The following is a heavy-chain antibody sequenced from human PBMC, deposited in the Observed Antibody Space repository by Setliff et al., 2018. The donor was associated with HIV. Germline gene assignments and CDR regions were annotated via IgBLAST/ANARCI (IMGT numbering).Heavy chain of an antibody. D-gene: IGHD3-22*01. V-gene: IGHV4-61*09. CDR1: GASITSGSYY. CDR2: IYSRGPT. J-gene: IGHJ4*02. CDR3: ARDDSGYYYDY. Sequence: PSETLSLTCNVSGASITSGSYYWSWIRRPAGKGLEWIGHIYSRGPTNYNPSLRSRVIISVDTSKNQLSLRLSSVPAADTAVYYCARDDSGYYYDYWGQGKLVTVSS.